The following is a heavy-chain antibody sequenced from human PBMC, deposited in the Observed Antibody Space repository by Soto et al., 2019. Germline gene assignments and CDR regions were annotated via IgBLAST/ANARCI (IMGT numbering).Heavy chain of an antibody. Sequence: GGSLRLSCAASGFTFSTHSMNWVRQAPGKGLEWISYITSSSVTMYADSVKGRFTISRDNAKNSLYLQMNSLRVEDTAVYFCVGEVGFQLIYWGQGTLVTVSS. J-gene: IGHJ4*02. CDR2: ITSSSVTM. V-gene: IGHV3-48*01. CDR3: VGEVGFQLIY. CDR1: GFTFSTHS. D-gene: IGHD2-2*01.